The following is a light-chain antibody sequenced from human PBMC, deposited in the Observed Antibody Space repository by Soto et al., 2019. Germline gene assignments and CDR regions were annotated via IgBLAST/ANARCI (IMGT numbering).Light chain of an antibody. CDR3: SSYAGTHVV. CDR1: SSDVGGYNY. Sequence: QSALTQPPSASGSPGQSVTVSCTGTSSDVGGYNYVSWYQQHPDKAPKLMIYDVNQRPSGVPDRFSGSKSGNTASLTVSGLQAEDEADYYCSSYAGTHVVFCTGTKLTVL. J-gene: IGLJ1*01. V-gene: IGLV2-8*01. CDR2: DVN.